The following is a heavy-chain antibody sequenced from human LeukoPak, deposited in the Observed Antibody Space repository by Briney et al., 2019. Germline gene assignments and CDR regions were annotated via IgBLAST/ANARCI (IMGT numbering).Heavy chain of an antibody. D-gene: IGHD2-8*02. J-gene: IGHJ4*02. CDR3: ARDSPLGTGDFDY. CDR1: GFTFSSYA. Sequence: GGSLRLSCAASGFTFSSYAMHWVRQAPGKGLEWVAVISYDGSNKYYADSVKGRFTISRDNSKNTLYLQMNSLRAEDTAVYYCARDSPLGTGDFDYWGQGTLVTVSS. CDR2: ISYDGSNK. V-gene: IGHV3-30-3*01.